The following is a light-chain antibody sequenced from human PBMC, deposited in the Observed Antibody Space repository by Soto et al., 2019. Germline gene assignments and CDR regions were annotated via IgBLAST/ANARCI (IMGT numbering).Light chain of an antibody. J-gene: IGLJ2*01. CDR3: TSYINRPTLVV. Sequence: QSALTQPASVSGSPGQSITISCTGTSSDVGGYNYVSWYQQHPGKAPKLMIYGVTNRPSGVSNRFSGSKSGNTASLTISGLQAEDEADYYCTSYINRPTLVVFGGGTKLTVL. CDR2: GVT. V-gene: IGLV2-14*01. CDR1: SSDVGGYNY.